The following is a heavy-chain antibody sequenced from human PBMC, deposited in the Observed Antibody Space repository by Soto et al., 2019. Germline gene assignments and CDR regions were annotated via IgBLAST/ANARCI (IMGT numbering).Heavy chain of an antibody. Sequence: QVQLQQWGAGLLKPSETLSLTCAVYGGSFSGYYWSWIRQPPGKGLEWIGEINHSGSTNYNPSLKSRVTISVDTSKNQFSLKLSSVTAADTAVYYCARRTYYDFWSGYPTNYYYYGIDVLGQGTTVTVSS. J-gene: IGHJ6*02. CDR2: INHSGST. D-gene: IGHD3-3*01. V-gene: IGHV4-34*01. CDR3: ARRTYYDFWSGYPTNYYYYGIDV. CDR1: GGSFSGYY.